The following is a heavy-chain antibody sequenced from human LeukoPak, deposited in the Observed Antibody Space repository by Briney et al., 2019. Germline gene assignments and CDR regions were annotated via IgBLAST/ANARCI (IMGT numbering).Heavy chain of an antibody. CDR3: ARDGAFDY. Sequence: SETLSLTCAVSGGSISSGGYSWSWIRQPPGKGLEWIGYIYHSGSTYYNPSLKSRVTISVDRSKNQFSLKLSSVTAADTAVYYCARDGAFDYWGQGTLVTVSS. CDR1: GGSISSGGYS. CDR2: IYHSGST. V-gene: IGHV4-30-2*01. J-gene: IGHJ4*02.